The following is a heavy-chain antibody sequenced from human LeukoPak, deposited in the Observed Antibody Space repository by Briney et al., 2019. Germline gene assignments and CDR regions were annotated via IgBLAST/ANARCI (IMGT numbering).Heavy chain of an antibody. CDR3: ARVGTVTTRPYYYYMDV. CDR2: IYYSGST. D-gene: IGHD4-17*01. V-gene: IGHV4-59*01. J-gene: IGHJ6*03. Sequence: PETLSLTCTVSGGSISSYYWRWIRQPPGKGLEGIGYIYYSGSTNYNPSLKSRVTISVDTSKNQFSLKLSSVTAADTAVYYCARVGTVTTRPYYYYMDVWGKGTSVTVSS. CDR1: GGSISSYY.